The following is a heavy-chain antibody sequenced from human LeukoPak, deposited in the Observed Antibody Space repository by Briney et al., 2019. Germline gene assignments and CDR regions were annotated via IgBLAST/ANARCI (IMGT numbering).Heavy chain of an antibody. CDR2: IYYSGST. Sequence: SETLSLTCTVSGGSISSYYWSWIRQPPGKGLEWIGYIYYSGSTNYNPSLKSRVTISVDTSKNQFSLKLSSVTAADTAVYYCAGSRTTGDRGKGLPYFDYWGQGTLVTVSS. CDR3: AGSRTTGDRGKGLPYFDY. D-gene: IGHD7-27*01. V-gene: IGHV4-59*01. J-gene: IGHJ4*02. CDR1: GGSISSYY.